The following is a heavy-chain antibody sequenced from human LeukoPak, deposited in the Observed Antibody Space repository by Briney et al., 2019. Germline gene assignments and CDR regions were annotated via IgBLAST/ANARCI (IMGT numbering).Heavy chain of an antibody. D-gene: IGHD3-10*01. CDR3: ARVNYGSATKEDY. CDR1: GGSISSGGYY. J-gene: IGHJ4*02. Sequence: SETLSLTCTVSGGSISSGGYYWSWIRQHPGKGLEWIGYIYYSGSAYYNPSLKSRVTISVDTSEDQFSLKLSSVTAADTAVYYCARVNYGSATKEDYWGQGTLVTVSS. CDR2: IYYSGSA. V-gene: IGHV4-31*03.